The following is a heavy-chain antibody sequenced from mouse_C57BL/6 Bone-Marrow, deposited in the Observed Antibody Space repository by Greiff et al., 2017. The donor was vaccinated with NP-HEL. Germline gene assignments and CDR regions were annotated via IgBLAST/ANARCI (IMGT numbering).Heavy chain of an antibody. D-gene: IGHD2-3*01. CDR3: ARARDGYYTWFAY. CDR2: ISDGGSYT. Sequence: EVHLVESGGGLVKPGGSLQLSCAASGFTFSSSAMSWVRQTPETRLEWVATISDGGSYTSYPDNVQGRFTISRDNAKNNLYLQMSHLKSEDTAMYYCARARDGYYTWFAYWGQGTLVTVSA. V-gene: IGHV5-4*01. CDR1: GFTFSSSA. J-gene: IGHJ3*01.